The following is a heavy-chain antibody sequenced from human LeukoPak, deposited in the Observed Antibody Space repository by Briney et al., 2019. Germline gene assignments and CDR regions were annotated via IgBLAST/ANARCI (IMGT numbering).Heavy chain of an antibody. CDR3: ARVEGITILGVVIPYFDY. D-gene: IGHD3-3*01. Sequence: GGSLRLSCAASGFTFSSYSMNWVRQAPGKGLEWVSSISSSSSYIYYADSVKGRFTISRDNAKNSLYLQMNSLRAEDTAVYYCARVEGITILGVVIPYFDYWGQGTLVTVSS. J-gene: IGHJ4*02. CDR2: ISSSSSYI. V-gene: IGHV3-21*01. CDR1: GFTFSSYS.